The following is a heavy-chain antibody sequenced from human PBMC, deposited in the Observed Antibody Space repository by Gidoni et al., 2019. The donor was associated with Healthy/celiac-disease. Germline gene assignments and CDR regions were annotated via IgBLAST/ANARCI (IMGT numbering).Heavy chain of an antibody. CDR2: INHSGST. CDR3: ARGLTPLYYYGSGRSWFDP. CDR1: GGSFSGYY. D-gene: IGHD3-10*01. Sequence: QVQPQQWGAGLLKPSETLSLTCAVYGGSFSGYYWSWIRQPPGKGLEWIGEINHSGSTNYNPSLKSRVTISVDTSKNQFSLKLSSVTAADTAVYYCARGLTPLYYYGSGRSWFDPWGQGTLVTVSS. V-gene: IGHV4-34*01. J-gene: IGHJ5*02.